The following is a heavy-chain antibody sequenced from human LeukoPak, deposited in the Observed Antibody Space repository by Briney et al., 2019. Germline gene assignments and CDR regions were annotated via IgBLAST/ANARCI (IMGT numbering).Heavy chain of an antibody. CDR2: ISSSGSTI. CDR3: ASPGIVGATGDAFDI. Sequence: GGSLRLSCAASGFTFSDYSMSWIRQAPGKGLEWVSYISSSGSTIYYADSVKGRFAISRDNAKNSLYLQMNSLRAEDTAVYYCASPGIVGATGDAFDIWGQGTMVTVSS. CDR1: GFTFSDYS. J-gene: IGHJ3*02. V-gene: IGHV3-11*04. D-gene: IGHD1-26*01.